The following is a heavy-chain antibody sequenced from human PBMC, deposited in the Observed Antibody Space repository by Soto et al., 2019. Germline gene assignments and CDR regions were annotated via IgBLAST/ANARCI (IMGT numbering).Heavy chain of an antibody. D-gene: IGHD3-3*01. J-gene: IGHJ4*02. V-gene: IGHV4-39*01. CDR2: IYYSGST. CDR3: ARRYDFWSGYIRDVIDY. CDR1: GGSISSSSYY. Sequence: SETLSLTCTVSGGSISSSSYYWGWIRQPPGKGLEWIGSIYYSGSTYYNPSLKSRVTISVDTSKNQFSLKLSSVTAADTAVYYCARRYDFWSGYIRDVIDYWGQGTLVTVSS.